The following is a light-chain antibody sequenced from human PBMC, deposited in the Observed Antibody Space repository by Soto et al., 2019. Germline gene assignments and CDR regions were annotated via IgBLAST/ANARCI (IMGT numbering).Light chain of an antibody. CDR3: AAWDDSLNGQGV. CDR1: SSHIGSNT. V-gene: IGLV1-44*01. Sequence: QSVLTQPPSASGTPGQRGTISCSGSSSHIGSNTVNWYQQLPGTAPKLLIYSNNQRPSGVPDRFSGSKSGTSASLAISGLQSEDEADYYCAAWDDSLNGQGVFGTGTKLTVL. J-gene: IGLJ1*01. CDR2: SNN.